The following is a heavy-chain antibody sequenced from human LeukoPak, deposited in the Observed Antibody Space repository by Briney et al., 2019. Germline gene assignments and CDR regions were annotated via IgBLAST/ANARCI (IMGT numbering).Heavy chain of an antibody. D-gene: IGHD6-13*01. Sequence: GRSLRLSCAASGFTFSSYGMHWVRQAPGKGLEWVAVISYDGSNKYYADSVKGRFTISRDNSKNTLYLQMNSLRAEDTAVCYCAKDLSNTPDYWGQGTLVTVSS. CDR2: ISYDGSNK. J-gene: IGHJ4*02. CDR1: GFTFSSYG. V-gene: IGHV3-30*18. CDR3: AKDLSNTPDY.